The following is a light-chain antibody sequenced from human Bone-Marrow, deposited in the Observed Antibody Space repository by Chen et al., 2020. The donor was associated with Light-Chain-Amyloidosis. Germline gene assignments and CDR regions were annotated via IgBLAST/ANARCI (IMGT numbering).Light chain of an antibody. CDR2: KDN. J-gene: IGLJ3*02. V-gene: IGLV3-25*03. CDR1: ALTKQY. CDR3: QSSDSTATYGV. Sequence: SYELTQPPSVSGSPGQTARFTCPGDALTKQYVYWFQQKPGPAPVLVMYKDNERPSEVPERFSGSNSGTTVTLTISRVQTEDEADYYCQSSDSTATYGVFGGGTQLTVL.